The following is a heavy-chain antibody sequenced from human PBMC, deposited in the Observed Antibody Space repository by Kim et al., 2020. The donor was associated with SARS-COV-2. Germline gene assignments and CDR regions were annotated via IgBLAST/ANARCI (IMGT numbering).Heavy chain of an antibody. CDR1: GGTFSSYA. J-gene: IGHJ5*02. V-gene: IGHV1-69*04. CDR2: IIPILGIA. CDR3: ARDGGYYYDSSGNNWFDP. Sequence: SVKVSCKASGGTFSSYAISWVRQAPGQGLEWMGRIIPILGIANYAQKFQGRVTITADKSTSTAYMELSSLRSEDTAVYYCARDGGYYYDSSGNNWFDPWGQGTLVTVSS. D-gene: IGHD3-22*01.